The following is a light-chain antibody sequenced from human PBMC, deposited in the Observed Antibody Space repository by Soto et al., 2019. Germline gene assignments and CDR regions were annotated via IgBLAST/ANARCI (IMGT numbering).Light chain of an antibody. CDR2: GAS. Sequence: EIVMTQSPATLSVSPGERATLSCRASQSVSSNLAWYQQKPGQAPGLLIYGASTRATGIPAKFSGSGSGTEFTLTISSLPSEDFAVYYCQQYNNWPLTFGQGTRLEIK. V-gene: IGKV3-15*01. CDR1: QSVSSN. J-gene: IGKJ5*01. CDR3: QQYNNWPLT.